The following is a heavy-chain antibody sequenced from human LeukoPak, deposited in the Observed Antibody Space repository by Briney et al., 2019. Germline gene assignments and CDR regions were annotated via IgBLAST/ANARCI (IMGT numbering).Heavy chain of an antibody. V-gene: IGHV1-69*13. CDR2: IIPIFGTA. Sequence: SVKVSCKAFGYTFTRYGVSWVRQAPGQGLEWMGGIIPIFGTANYAQKFQGRVTITADESTSTAYMELSSLRSEDTAVYYCARDLTDHYYGRDYYYYMDVWGKGTTVTISS. J-gene: IGHJ6*03. CDR1: GYTFTRYG. D-gene: IGHD3-10*01. CDR3: ARDLTDHYYGRDYYYYMDV.